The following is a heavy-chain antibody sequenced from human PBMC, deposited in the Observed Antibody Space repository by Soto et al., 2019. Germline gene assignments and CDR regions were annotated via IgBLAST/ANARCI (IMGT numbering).Heavy chain of an antibody. CDR1: GFTFSGHY. Sequence: EVQLVESGGGLVQPGGSLRLSCEGSGFTFSGHYMDWVRQAPGKGLEWLGRIRNKPNGHTTAYAASVIGRYTISRDDSKNLVYLQMHSLKSEDTGLYYCSTTVITAPLFEYWGQGTLVAVSS. V-gene: IGHV3-72*01. CDR3: STTVITAPLFEY. D-gene: IGHD2-21*02. CDR2: IRNKPNGHTT. J-gene: IGHJ4*02.